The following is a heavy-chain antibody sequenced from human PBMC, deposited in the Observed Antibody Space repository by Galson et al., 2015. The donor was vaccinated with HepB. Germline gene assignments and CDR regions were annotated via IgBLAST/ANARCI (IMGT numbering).Heavy chain of an antibody. V-gene: IGHV3-11*06. J-gene: IGHJ6*02. CDR3: ARDILVHYGMDV. CDR2: ISSSSSYI. D-gene: IGHD3-9*01. Sequence: SLRLSCAASGFTFSDYYMSWIRQAPGKGLEWVSSISSSSSYIYYADSVKGRFTISRDNAKNSLYLQMNSLRAEDTAVYYCARDILVHYGMDVWGQGTTVTVSS. CDR1: GFTFSDYY.